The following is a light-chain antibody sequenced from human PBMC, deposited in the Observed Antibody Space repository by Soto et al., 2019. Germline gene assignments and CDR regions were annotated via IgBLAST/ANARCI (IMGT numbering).Light chain of an antibody. V-gene: IGKV3D-15*01. J-gene: IGKJ1*01. CDR3: QQYNNWPRT. CDR1: QSFSNN. Sequence: EIGLTQSPGTLSLSPGERATLSCRASQSFSNNYLAWYQQKPGQAPRLLIYGASNRATGIPARFSGSGSGTEFTLTISSLQSEDFAVYYCQQYNNWPRTFGQGTKVDIK. CDR2: GAS.